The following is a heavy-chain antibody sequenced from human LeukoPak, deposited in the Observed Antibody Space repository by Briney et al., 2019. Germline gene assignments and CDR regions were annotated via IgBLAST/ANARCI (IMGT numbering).Heavy chain of an antibody. Sequence: PGVSLRLSCTASGFTFSDYAMSWVRQAPGKGLEWVSDISGFSGKTYYADSVKGRFTISRDNSKSTLYLQMNSLRAEDTATYYCAKDSGFSVSYFSNWGQGTLVTVSS. CDR1: GFTFSDYA. V-gene: IGHV3-23*01. CDR2: ISGFSGKT. J-gene: IGHJ4*02. D-gene: IGHD1-26*01. CDR3: AKDSGFSVSYFSN.